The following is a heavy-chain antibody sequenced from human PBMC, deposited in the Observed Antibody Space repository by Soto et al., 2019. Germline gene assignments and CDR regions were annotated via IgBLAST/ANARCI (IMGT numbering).Heavy chain of an antibody. D-gene: IGHD2-2*01. Sequence: GGSLRLSCAASGFTFDDYGMSWVRQGPGKGLEWVSVIIWNGGSTAYADSVKGRFIISRDNAKNSLYLKMNSLRAEDTALYHCARASYCTSTTCYLDTFDVWGQGTMVTVSS. CDR3: ARASYCTSTTCYLDTFDV. CDR1: GFTFDDYG. V-gene: IGHV3-20*01. CDR2: IIWNGGST. J-gene: IGHJ3*01.